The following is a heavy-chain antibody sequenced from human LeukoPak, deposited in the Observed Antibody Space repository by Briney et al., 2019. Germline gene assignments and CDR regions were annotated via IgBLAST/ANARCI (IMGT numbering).Heavy chain of an antibody. J-gene: IGHJ4*02. CDR3: ARDRVVPDY. D-gene: IGHD2-2*01. Sequence: GGSLRLSCAASGFTFSSYSMNWVRQAPGKGLEWVSYISSSGSTIYYADSVKGRFTISRDNAKNSLYLQMNSLRAEDTAVYYCARDRVVPDYWGQGTLVTVSS. CDR2: ISSSGSTI. CDR1: GFTFSSYS. V-gene: IGHV3-48*04.